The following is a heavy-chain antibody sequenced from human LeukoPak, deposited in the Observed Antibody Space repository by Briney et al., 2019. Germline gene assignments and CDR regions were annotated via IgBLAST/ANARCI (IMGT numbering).Heavy chain of an antibody. CDR2: INHSGST. V-gene: IGHV4-34*01. CDR1: GGSFSGYY. D-gene: IGHD3-10*01. Sequence: PSETLSLTCAVYGGSFSGYYRSWIRQPPGKGLEWIGEINHSGSTNYNPSLKSRVTISVDTSKNQFSLKLSSVTAADTAVYYCARGQVWSRYYYMDVWGKGTTVTVSS. J-gene: IGHJ6*03. CDR3: ARGQVWSRYYYMDV.